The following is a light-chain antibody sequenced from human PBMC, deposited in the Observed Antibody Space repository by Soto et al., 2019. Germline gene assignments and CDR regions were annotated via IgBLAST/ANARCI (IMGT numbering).Light chain of an antibody. V-gene: IGKV3D-15*01. CDR3: QQYNNWPPVYT. Sequence: EIVMTQSPATLSVSPGERATLSCRASQTVSSNLAWYQQKPGQPPRLLIYDASTRATGIPARFSGGGSGTEFTLTISSLQSEDFAVYYCQQYNNWPPVYTFGQGTQLDLK. CDR2: DAS. CDR1: QTVSSN. J-gene: IGKJ2*01.